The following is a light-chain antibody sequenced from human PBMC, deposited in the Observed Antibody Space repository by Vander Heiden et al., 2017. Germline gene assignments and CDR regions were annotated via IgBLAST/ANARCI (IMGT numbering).Light chain of an antibody. CDR3: QSFDSSLGAYV. V-gene: IGLV1-40*01. Sequence: QSALTRPPSVSGAPGQRVTISCTGRSSNIGAGFDVHWYQQLPGTAPKLLVYANSNRPSGVPDRFSGSKSGTSASLAITGLQAEDEADYYCQSFDSSLGAYVFATGTKVTVL. CDR2: ANS. J-gene: IGLJ1*01. CDR1: SSNIGAGFD.